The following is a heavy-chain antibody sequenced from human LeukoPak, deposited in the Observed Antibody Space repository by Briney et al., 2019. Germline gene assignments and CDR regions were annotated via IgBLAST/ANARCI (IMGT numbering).Heavy chain of an antibody. CDR2: IRYDGSNK. Sequence: GGSLRLSCAASGFTFSSYGMHWVRQAPGKGLEWVAFIRYDGSNKFYPDSVKGRFTISRDNSKNTLYLQMNSLRVEDTAVYYCARDHIPTVTPYFDYWGQGTLVTVSS. CDR3: ARDHIPTVTPYFDY. D-gene: IGHD4-17*01. J-gene: IGHJ4*02. CDR1: GFTFSSYG. V-gene: IGHV3-30*02.